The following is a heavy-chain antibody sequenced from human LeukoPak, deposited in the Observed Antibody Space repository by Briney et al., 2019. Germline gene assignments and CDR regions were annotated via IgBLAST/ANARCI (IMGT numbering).Heavy chain of an antibody. CDR3: AVNSHRYYYYYMDV. CDR2: INPNSGGT. J-gene: IGHJ6*03. V-gene: IGHV1-2*02. Sequence: ASVKVSCKASGYTFTGYYMHWVRQAPGQGLEWMGWINPNSGGTNYAQKFQGRVTMTRDTSISTAYMELSRLRSDDTAVYYCAVNSHRYYYYYMDVWGKGTTVTVSS. D-gene: IGHD2/OR15-2a*01. CDR1: GYTFTGYY.